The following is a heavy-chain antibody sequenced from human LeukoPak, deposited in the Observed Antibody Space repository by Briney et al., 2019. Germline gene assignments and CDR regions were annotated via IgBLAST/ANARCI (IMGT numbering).Heavy chain of an antibody. CDR1: GFSFSNYG. D-gene: IGHD3-22*01. V-gene: IGHV3-30*18. J-gene: IGHJ4*02. CDR3: AKTVNYYDSRRLDY. Sequence: GGSLRLSCAASGFSFSNYGMHWVRQAPGKGLEWVAIISYDGISKYYGDSVKGRFTISRDNSKNTLYLHMNSLKPEDTAVYYCAKTVNYYDSRRLDYWGQGTLVAVSS. CDR2: ISYDGISK.